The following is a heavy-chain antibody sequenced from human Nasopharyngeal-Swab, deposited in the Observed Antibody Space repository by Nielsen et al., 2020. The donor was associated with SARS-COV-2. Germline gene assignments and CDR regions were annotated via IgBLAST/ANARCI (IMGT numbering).Heavy chain of an antibody. CDR3: ARVLTRNLVVALVLDAFDI. CDR2: IYHSGST. Sequence: SEALSLTCAVSGGSISSSNWWSWVRHPPGKGLEWIGEIYHSGSTNYNPSLKSRVTISVDTSKNQFSLKLSSVTAADTAVYYCARVLTRNLVVALVLDAFDIWGQGTMVTVSS. J-gene: IGHJ3*02. D-gene: IGHD2-15*01. CDR1: GGSISSSNW. V-gene: IGHV4-4*02.